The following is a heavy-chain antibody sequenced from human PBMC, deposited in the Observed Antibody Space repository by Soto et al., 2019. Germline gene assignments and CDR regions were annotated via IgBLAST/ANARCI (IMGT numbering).Heavy chain of an antibody. CDR2: IWYDGSNK. J-gene: IGHJ6*02. D-gene: IGHD2-8*02. CDR3: ARGDCTGAYCYAWPFNYGVDV. CDR1: GFTFNTYG. Sequence: QVQLVESGGGVVQPGGSPRLACTTSGFTFNTYGMYWVRQAPGKGLEWVAIIWYDGSNKYYGDSVKGRFTISRDNSKNTPYLQMNSLRAEDTALYYCARGDCTGAYCYAWPFNYGVDVWGQGTTVTVSS. V-gene: IGHV3-33*08.